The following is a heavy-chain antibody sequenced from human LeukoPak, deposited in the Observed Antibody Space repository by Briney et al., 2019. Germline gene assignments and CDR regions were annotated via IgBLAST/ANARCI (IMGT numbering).Heavy chain of an antibody. CDR1: GESISGFY. V-gene: IGHV4-59*12. CDR3: ARDLIRESYYMDV. Sequence: SETLSFTCTVSGESISGFYWTWIRQPPGKGLEWIGYIYYSGSTNYNPSLKSRVTISVDTSKNQFSLQLNSVTPEDTAVYYCARDLIRESYYMDVWGKGTTVTVSS. J-gene: IGHJ6*03. CDR2: IYYSGST.